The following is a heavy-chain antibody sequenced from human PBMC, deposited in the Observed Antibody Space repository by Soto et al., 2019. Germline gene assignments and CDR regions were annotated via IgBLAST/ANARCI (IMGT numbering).Heavy chain of an antibody. J-gene: IGHJ6*02. D-gene: IGHD2-2*01. V-gene: IGHV1-8*01. CDR3: ARGGDLGYCSSTSCSKYYYYYGMDV. CDR1: GYTFTSYD. Sequence: ASVKVSCKASGYTFTSYDINWVRQATGQGLEWMGWMNPNSGNTGYPQKFQGRVTMTRNTSISTAYMELSSLRSEDTAVYYCARGGDLGYCSSTSCSKYYYYYGMDVWGQGTTVTVSS. CDR2: MNPNSGNT.